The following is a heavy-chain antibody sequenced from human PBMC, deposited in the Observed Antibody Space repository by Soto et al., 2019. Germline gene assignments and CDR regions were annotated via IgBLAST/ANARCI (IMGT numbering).Heavy chain of an antibody. J-gene: IGHJ6*02. V-gene: IGHV1-24*01. CDR1: GYTLTELS. CDR3: AREGVAPYYYYGMDV. D-gene: IGHD5-12*01. CDR2: FDPEDGDT. Sequence: ASVKVSCKVSGYTLTELSMHWVRQAPGKGLEWMGGFDPEDGDTNYAQTFQGRVTMTTDTSTSTVYMELRSLRSDDTAAYYCAREGVAPYYYYGMDVWGQGTPVTVSS.